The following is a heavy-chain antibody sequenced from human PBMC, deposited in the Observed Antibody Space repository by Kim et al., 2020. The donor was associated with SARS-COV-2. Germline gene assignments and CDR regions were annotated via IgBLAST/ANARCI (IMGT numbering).Heavy chain of an antibody. CDR3: VKDFPLGESCIYTDCRGFFDY. V-gene: IGHV3-23*01. J-gene: IGHJ4*02. CDR1: GFVFNTYA. CDR2: IYHSGGTT. D-gene: IGHD3-10*01. Sequence: GGSLRLSCAASGFVFNTYAMSWVRQAPGKGLEWVSGIYHSGGTTYYADSVRGRFTISRDDSKNTVYLHMNSLRAEDTAVYYCVKDFPLGESCIYTDCRGFFDYWGQGTLVTVSS.